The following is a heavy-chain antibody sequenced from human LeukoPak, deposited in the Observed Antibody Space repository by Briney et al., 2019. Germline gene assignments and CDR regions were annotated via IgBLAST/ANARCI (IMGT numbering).Heavy chain of an antibody. J-gene: IGHJ3*02. V-gene: IGHV3-30*04. CDR3: ARSSYYYAADALDI. CDR1: GLTFSSYA. CDR2: ISYDGSNK. D-gene: IGHD3-10*01. Sequence: GGSLRLSCAASGLTFSSYAMHWVRQAPGKGLEWVAVISYDGSNKYYADSMKGRFTISRDNSKNTLYLQMNSLRAEDTAVYYCARSSYYYAADALDIWGQGTTVTVSS.